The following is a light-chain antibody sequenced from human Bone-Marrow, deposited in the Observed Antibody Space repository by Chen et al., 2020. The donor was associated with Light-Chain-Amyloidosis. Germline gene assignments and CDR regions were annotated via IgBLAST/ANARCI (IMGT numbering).Light chain of an antibody. V-gene: IGLV1-44*01. CDR2: TNT. CDR3: ASWDDSLNGWV. J-gene: IGLJ3*02. CDR1: SSNIGSRP. Sequence: QSVLTQPPSASGTPGQRVTISCSGSSSNIGSRPVNWYQHFPGTAPKLLISTNTQQPSGVPDRFSGSKSGTSASLAISGLQSEDEADYYCASWDDSLNGWVFGGGTKLTVL.